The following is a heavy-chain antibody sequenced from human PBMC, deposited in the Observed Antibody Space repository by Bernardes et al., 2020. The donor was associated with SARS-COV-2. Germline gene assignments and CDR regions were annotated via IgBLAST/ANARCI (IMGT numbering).Heavy chain of an antibody. J-gene: IGHJ4*02. Sequence: GGSLRLSCAASGFTFSNYGMNWVRQAPGKGLEWISYIGSSSGTIYYADSVKGRFTISRDNAKNSLYLQMNSLRAEDTAVYYCASKDRGGDLYSMGDWGPGTLVTVYS. CDR3: ASKDRGGDLYSMGD. CDR2: IGSSSGTI. CDR1: GFTFSNYG. V-gene: IGHV3-48*01. D-gene: IGHD2-21*02.